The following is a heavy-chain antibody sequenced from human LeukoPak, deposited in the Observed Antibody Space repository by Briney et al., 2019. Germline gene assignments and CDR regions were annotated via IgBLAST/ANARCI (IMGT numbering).Heavy chain of an antibody. CDR2: IIPIFGTA. Sequence: GASVKVSCKASGGTFISYAISWVRQAPGQGLEWMGGIIPIFGTANYAQKFQGRVTITTDESTSTAYMELSSLRSEDTAVYYCARAGSYSPYYYYYYMDVWGKGTTVTVSS. D-gene: IGHD1-26*01. V-gene: IGHV1-69*05. CDR1: GGTFISYA. CDR3: ARAGSYSPYYYYYYMDV. J-gene: IGHJ6*03.